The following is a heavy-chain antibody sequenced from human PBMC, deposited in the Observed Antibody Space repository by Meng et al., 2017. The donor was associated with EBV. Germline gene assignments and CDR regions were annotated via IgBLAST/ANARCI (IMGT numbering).Heavy chain of an antibody. CDR3: VRELVGGTFDY. Sequence: QGQLVQSGAEVKKPGAPVKVSCKASGYTFTSYYLHWVRQAPGQGLEWMGIIIPAGGNTNYAQKFRGRFTMTRDTSTSTVYMDLSILTSEDTAVYYCVRELVGGTFDYWGQGTLVTVSS. D-gene: IGHD1/OR15-1a*01. CDR2: IIPAGGNT. J-gene: IGHJ4*02. CDR1: GYTFTSYY. V-gene: IGHV1-46*01.